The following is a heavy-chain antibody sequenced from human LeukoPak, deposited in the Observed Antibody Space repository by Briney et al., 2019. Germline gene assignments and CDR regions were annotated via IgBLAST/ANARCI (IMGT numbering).Heavy chain of an antibody. CDR2: ISGSGGST. CDR1: GFTFSSYG. Sequence: GGSLRLSCAASGFTFSSYGMSWVRQAPGKGLEWVSAISGSGGSTYYADSVKGRFTISRDNSKNTLYLQMGSLRAEDMAVYYCARGLVTMVRGRYYYYYMDVWGKGTTVTVSS. CDR3: ARGLVTMVRGRYYYYYMDV. D-gene: IGHD3-10*01. V-gene: IGHV3-23*01. J-gene: IGHJ6*03.